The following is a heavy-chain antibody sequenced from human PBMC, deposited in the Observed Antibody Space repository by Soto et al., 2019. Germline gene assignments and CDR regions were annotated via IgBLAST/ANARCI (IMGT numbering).Heavy chain of an antibody. V-gene: IGHV3-30*18. D-gene: IGHD5-12*01. CDR3: AKVGGYENYFDS. Sequence: QVQLVESGGGVVQPGRSLRLSCAASGFTFSSYGMHWVRQAPGKGLEWVAVISYDGSNKYYADSVKGRFTISRDNSKNTRYLQMNSLRAEDTAVYYCAKVGGYENYFDSWGQGTLVTVSS. CDR1: GFTFSSYG. CDR2: ISYDGSNK. J-gene: IGHJ4*02.